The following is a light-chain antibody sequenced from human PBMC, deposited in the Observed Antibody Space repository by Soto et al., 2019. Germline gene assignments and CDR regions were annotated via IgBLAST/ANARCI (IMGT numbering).Light chain of an antibody. V-gene: IGKV1-39*01. J-gene: IGKJ1*01. CDR2: AAS. CDR3: QQSYNAPRT. CDR1: QSISNY. Sequence: DIQMTQPPYSLSASVGDRVTITCRASQSISNYLNWYQQKPEKAPRLLIHAASSLQSGVPSRFSGSGSGTDFTLTISSLQPGDFAIYYCQQSYNAPRTFGPGTKVEIK.